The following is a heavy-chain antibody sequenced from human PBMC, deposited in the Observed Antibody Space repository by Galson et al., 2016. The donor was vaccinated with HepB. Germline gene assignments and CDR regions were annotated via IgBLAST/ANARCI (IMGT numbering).Heavy chain of an antibody. J-gene: IGHJ2*01. CDR3: ARGGMVNSYWYFDL. Sequence: SVKVSCEAYGCCFTSTDCNWVGQATGQGLVRMGWTNPNSPNTGYGQKFQGRVTMTRKTSISTAYMELSSLKSEDTAVYYCARGGMVNSYWYFDLWGRGTLVTVSS. V-gene: IGHV1-8*01. D-gene: IGHD3-3*01. CDR2: TNPNSPNT. CDR1: GCCFTSTD.